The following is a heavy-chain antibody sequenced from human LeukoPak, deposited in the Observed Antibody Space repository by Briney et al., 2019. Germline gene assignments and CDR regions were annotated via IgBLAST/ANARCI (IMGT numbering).Heavy chain of an antibody. D-gene: IGHD3-10*01. Sequence: GGSLRLSCAASGFTLSHYYMTWIRQAPGKGLEWLSCISSSGDTIYYADSVKGRFTISRDNAKNSLYLQMNSLRAEDTAVYYCYYGSGSYYTEYYFDYWGQGTLVTVSS. V-gene: IGHV3-11*01. J-gene: IGHJ4*02. CDR3: YYGSGSYYTEYYFDY. CDR2: ISSSGDTI. CDR1: GFTLSHYY.